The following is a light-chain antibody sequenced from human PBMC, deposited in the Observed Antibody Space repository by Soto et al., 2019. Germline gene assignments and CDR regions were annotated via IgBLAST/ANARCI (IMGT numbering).Light chain of an antibody. CDR2: DAS. V-gene: IGKV1-33*01. Sequence: DIQMTQSPSSLSASVGDRVTITCQASQNINNYLNWYQQKPGRAPKLLIYDASNLEAGVPSRFRGSGSGTEFTLTISSLQPDDFTTYYCQQYNSHWTFGQGTKVDIK. CDR3: QQYNSHWT. J-gene: IGKJ1*01. CDR1: QNINNY.